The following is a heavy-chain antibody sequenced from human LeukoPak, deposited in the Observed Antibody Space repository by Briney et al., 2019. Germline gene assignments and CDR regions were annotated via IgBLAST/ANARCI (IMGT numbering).Heavy chain of an antibody. CDR1: GDSVSNGGYY. J-gene: IGHJ4*02. V-gene: IGHV4-61*08. Sequence: SETLSLTCTVSGDSVSNGGYYRSWIRQPPGKGLEWIGYIHYSGSTNYSPSLKSRVTISVDPSKNQFSLKLSSVTAADTAVYYCARSQPFTTYDYWGQGTLVTVSS. D-gene: IGHD3-3*01. CDR3: ARSQPFTTYDY. CDR2: IHYSGST.